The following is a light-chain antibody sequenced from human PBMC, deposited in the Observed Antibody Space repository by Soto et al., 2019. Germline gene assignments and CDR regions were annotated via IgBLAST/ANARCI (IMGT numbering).Light chain of an antibody. Sequence: QSVLTQPPSLSGTPGRRVTISCSGRSSNIGSNTVSWYQQLPGTAPKLLIHRNNQRPSGVPDXXXXXXXXXPXXLAITGLQSEDEADYYCAAWDESLNAYVFGTGTKVTVL. CDR1: SSNIGSNT. V-gene: IGLV1-44*01. J-gene: IGLJ1*01. CDR3: AAWDESLNAYV. CDR2: RNN.